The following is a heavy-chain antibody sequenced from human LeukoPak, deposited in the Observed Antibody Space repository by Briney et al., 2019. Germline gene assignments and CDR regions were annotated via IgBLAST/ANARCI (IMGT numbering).Heavy chain of an antibody. J-gene: IGHJ4*02. Sequence: SSETLSLTCTVSGGSISSYCWSWIRQPAGRGLEWIGRIYTSGSTNYNPSLKSRVTMSVDTSKNQFSLKLSSVTAADTAVYYCARDLASSGYLDWGQGTLVTVSS. V-gene: IGHV4-4*07. CDR1: GGSISSYC. CDR2: IYTSGST. CDR3: ARDLASSGYLD. D-gene: IGHD3-22*01.